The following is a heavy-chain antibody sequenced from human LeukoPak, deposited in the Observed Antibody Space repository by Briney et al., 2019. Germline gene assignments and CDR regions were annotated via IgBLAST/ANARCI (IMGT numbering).Heavy chain of an antibody. CDR1: GYTLTELS. Sequence: GASVKVSCKVSGYTLTELSMHWVRQAPGKGLEWVAVIWYDGSNKYYADSVKGRFTISRDNSKNTPYLQMNSLRAEDTAVYYCAGEGYDYWGQGTLVTVSS. V-gene: IGHV3-33*01. CDR3: AGEGYDY. CDR2: IWYDGSNK. J-gene: IGHJ4*02. D-gene: IGHD2-15*01.